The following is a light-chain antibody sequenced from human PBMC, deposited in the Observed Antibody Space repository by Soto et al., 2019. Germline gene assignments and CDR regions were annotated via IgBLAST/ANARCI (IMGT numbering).Light chain of an antibody. CDR1: HSISSW. V-gene: IGKV1-5*01. Sequence: GDRVTITCRASHSISSWLAWYQQKPGKAPNFLIYDASNLESGVPSRFSGSGSGTDFTLTISSLQPEDYAAYYCQHQNNYSAPFGEGTKVDIK. J-gene: IGKJ1*01. CDR2: DAS. CDR3: QHQNNYSAP.